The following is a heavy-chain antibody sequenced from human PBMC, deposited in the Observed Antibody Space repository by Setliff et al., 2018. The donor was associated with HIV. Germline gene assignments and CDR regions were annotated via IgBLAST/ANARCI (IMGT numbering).Heavy chain of an antibody. CDR1: GGSISSYY. CDR2: IYTSGST. Sequence: PSETLSLTCTVSGGSISSYYWSWIRQPSGKGLEWIGYIYTSGSTNYNPSLKSRVTISVDTSKNQFSLKLSSVTAADTAVYYCARDLGGLHPAYMDVWGKGTTVTVSS. J-gene: IGHJ6*03. D-gene: IGHD3-16*01. CDR3: ARDLGGLHPAYMDV. V-gene: IGHV4-4*08.